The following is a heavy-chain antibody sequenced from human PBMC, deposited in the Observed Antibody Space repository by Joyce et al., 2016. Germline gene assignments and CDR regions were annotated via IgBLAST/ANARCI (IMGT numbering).Heavy chain of an antibody. J-gene: IGHJ4*02. CDR3: ARLRRWSGPSDC. CDR1: GFTFSSYW. D-gene: IGHD4-23*01. Sequence: EVQLVESGGGLVQPGGSLRLSCAASGFTFSSYWMYWVRKAPGKGLVCVSRSNRDGSSTTYADSVKCRFTISRDNAKNTLYLQMNSLRAEDTAVYYCARLRRWSGPSDCWGQGTLVTVSS. CDR2: SNRDGSST. V-gene: IGHV3-74*03.